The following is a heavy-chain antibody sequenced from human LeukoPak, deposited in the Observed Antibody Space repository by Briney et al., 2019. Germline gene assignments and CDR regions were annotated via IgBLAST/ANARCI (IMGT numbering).Heavy chain of an antibody. V-gene: IGHV4-4*09. CDR2: IHSDGTT. D-gene: IGHD3-16*01. CDR1: GGSLTNYY. J-gene: IGHJ4*02. Sequence: SAXLSLTXXVSGGSLTNYYWGWIRQPPGKGLEFIGYIHSDGTTNYDSSLQSRVAISLDTSKIQFPLRLYSVTAAETALYFCARLNFRGGEALHFDSWGQGTLVTVSS. CDR3: ARLNFRGGEALHFDS.